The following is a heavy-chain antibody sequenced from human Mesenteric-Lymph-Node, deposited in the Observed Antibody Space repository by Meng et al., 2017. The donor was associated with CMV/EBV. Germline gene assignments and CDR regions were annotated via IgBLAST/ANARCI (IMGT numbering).Heavy chain of an antibody. V-gene: IGHV4-39*07. CDR1: GGSISSSSYY. CDR3: ARDLRWSHAFDI. Sequence: GPLRLSCTVSGGSISSSSYYWGWIRQPPGKGLEWIGSIYYSGSTYYNPSLKSRVTISVDTSKNQFSLKLSSVTAADTAVYYCARDLRWSHAFDIWGQGTMVTVSS. CDR2: IYYSGST. J-gene: IGHJ3*02. D-gene: IGHD4-23*01.